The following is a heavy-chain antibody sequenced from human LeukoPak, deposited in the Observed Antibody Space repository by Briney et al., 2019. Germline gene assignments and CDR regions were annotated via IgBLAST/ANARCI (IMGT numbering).Heavy chain of an antibody. J-gene: IGHJ3*02. D-gene: IGHD3-16*02. CDR1: GFTFSSYD. V-gene: IGHV3-13*01. Sequence: RPGGSLRLSCAASGFTFSSYDMHWVRQATGKGLEWVSAIGTAGDTYYPGSVKGRFTISRENAKNSLYLQMNSLRAGDTAVYYCARGKYDYVWGSYRRLDAFDIWGQGTMVTVSS. CDR2: IGTAGDT. CDR3: ARGKYDYVWGSYRRLDAFDI.